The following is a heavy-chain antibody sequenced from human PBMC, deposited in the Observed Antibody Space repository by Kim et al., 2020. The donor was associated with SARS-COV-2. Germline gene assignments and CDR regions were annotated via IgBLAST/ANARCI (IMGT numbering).Heavy chain of an antibody. CDR2: ISSSSSTI. D-gene: IGHD3-9*01. J-gene: IGHJ5*02. CDR1: GFTFSSYS. Sequence: GGSLGLSCAASGFTFSSYSMNWVRQAPGKGLEWVSYISSSSSTIYYADSVKGRFTISRDNAKNSLYLQMNSLRDEDTAVYYCARDTYDILSSRWFDPWGQGTLVTVSS. CDR3: ARDTYDILSSRWFDP. V-gene: IGHV3-48*02.